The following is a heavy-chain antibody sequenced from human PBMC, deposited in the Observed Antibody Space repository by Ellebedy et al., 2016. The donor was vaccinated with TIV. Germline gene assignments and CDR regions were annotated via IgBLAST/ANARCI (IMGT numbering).Heavy chain of an antibody. CDR2: INTDGTYT. CDR1: GFTFSNYW. D-gene: IGHD1-26*01. Sequence: GESLKISCAASGFTFSNYWMYWARQAPGKGLVWVSRINTDGTYTSHADSVEGRFTISRDNAKNTLYLQMNSLRAEDTAVYYCASYSWESRDDYWGQGTLVTVSS. CDR3: ASYSWESRDDY. J-gene: IGHJ4*02. V-gene: IGHV3-74*01.